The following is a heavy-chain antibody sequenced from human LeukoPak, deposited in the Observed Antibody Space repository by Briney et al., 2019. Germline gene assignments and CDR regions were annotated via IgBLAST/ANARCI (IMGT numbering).Heavy chain of an antibody. V-gene: IGHV3-21*01. CDR2: ISTSSSYI. J-gene: IGHJ6*03. CDR1: RFTFSSYV. Sequence: GGSLRLSCAASRFTFSSYVTKWVRQVPGKGLEWVSSISTSSSYIYYADSVKGRFTISRDNAKNSLYLQMNSLRAEDTAVYYCARATWDPNYYYYMDVWGKGTTVTISS. CDR3: ARATWDPNYYYYMDV. D-gene: IGHD1-26*01.